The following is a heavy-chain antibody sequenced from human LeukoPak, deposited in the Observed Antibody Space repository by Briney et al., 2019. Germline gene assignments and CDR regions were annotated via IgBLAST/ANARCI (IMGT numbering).Heavy chain of an antibody. CDR3: ARARGRYSSGWCDY. V-gene: IGHV3-21*01. J-gene: IGHJ4*02. CDR2: ISSSSSYI. Sequence: GGSLRLSCAASGFTFSNYSMNWVRQAPGKGLEWVSSISSSSSYIYYADSVKGRFAISRDNAKNSLYLQMNSLRAEDTAVYYCARARGRYSSGWCDYWGQGTLVTVSS. D-gene: IGHD6-19*01. CDR1: GFTFSNYS.